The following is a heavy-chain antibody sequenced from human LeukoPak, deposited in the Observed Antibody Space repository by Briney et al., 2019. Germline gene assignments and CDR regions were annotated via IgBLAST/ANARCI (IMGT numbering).Heavy chain of an antibody. CDR3: ARGGYSYGLYYFDY. D-gene: IGHD5-18*01. CDR2: IYYSGST. CDR1: GGSISSYY. J-gene: IGHJ4*02. V-gene: IGHV4-59*01. Sequence: SETLSLTCTVTGGSISSYYWSWIRQPPGKGLEWIGYIYYSGSTNYNPSLKSRVTISVDTSKNQFSLKLSSVTAADTAVYYCARGGYSYGLYYFDYWGQGTLATVSS.